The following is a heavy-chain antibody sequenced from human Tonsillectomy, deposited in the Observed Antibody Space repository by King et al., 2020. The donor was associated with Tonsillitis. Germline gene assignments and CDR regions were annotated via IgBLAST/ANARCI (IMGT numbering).Heavy chain of an antibody. V-gene: IGHV4-61*08. CDR1: GGPVSSAGYY. CDR3: ARQLYCSYWYYFVY. J-gene: IGHJ4*02. Sequence: LQLQESGPGLVKPSETLSLTCTVSGGPVSSAGYYWSWIRQPPGKGLEWIGYIYYSGSTKYNPSLKSRVTISVDTSKNQFSLKLSSVTAADTAVYYCARQLYCSYWYYFVYCGQGTLVTVSS. CDR2: IYYSGST. D-gene: IGHD6-19*01.